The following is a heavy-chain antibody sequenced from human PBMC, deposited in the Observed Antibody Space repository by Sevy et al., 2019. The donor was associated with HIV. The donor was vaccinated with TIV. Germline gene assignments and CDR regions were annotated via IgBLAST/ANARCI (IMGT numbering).Heavy chain of an antibody. CDR3: ARPPAVVVPAAIPLYGMDV. Sequence: GGSLRLSCAASGFTFSSYEMNWVRQAPGKGLEWVSYISSSGSTIYYADSVKGRFTISRDNAKNSLYLQMNSLRAEDTAVYYCARPPAVVVPAAIPLYGMDVWGQGTTVTVSS. J-gene: IGHJ6*02. CDR2: ISSSGSTI. D-gene: IGHD2-2*01. CDR1: GFTFSSYE. V-gene: IGHV3-48*03.